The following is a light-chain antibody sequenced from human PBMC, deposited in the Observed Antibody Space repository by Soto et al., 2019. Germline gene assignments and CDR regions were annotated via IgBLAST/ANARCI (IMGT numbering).Light chain of an antibody. V-gene: IGLV6-57*04. CDR2: DDN. CDR1: SGSIASNY. J-gene: IGLJ2*01. CDR3: HSYDSDNVI. Sequence: NFMLTQPHSVSESPGKTVTISCTRSSGSIASNYVQWYQQRPGSAPTSVIYDDNQRPSGVPDRFSGSIDSSSNSASLTISGLKTEDEADYYCHSYDSDNVIFGRGTKLTVL.